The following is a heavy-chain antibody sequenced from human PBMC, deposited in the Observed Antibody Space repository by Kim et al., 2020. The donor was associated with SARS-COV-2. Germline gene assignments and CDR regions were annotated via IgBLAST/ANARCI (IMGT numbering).Heavy chain of an antibody. V-gene: IGHV4-4*07. Sequence: SETLSLTCTVSGGSISSYYWSWIRQPAGKGLEWIGRIYTSGSTNYNPSLKSRVTMSVDTSKNQFSLKLSSVTAADTAVYYCARDNISGSYPSWYFDLWGRGTLVTVSS. CDR3: ARDNISGSYPSWYFDL. CDR1: GGSISSYY. CDR2: IYTSGST. J-gene: IGHJ2*01. D-gene: IGHD1-26*01.